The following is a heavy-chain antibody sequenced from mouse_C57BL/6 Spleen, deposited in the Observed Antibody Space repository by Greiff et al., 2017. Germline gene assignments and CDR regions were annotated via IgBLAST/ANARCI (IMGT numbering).Heavy chain of an antibody. J-gene: IGHJ3*01. D-gene: IGHD2-4*01. CDR2: IDPSDSET. V-gene: IGHV1-52*01. CDR1: GYTFTSYW. CDR3: ARYDYDVGFAY. Sequence: VQLQQPGAELVRPGSSVKLSCKASGYTFTSYWMHWVKQRPIQGLEWIGNIDPSDSETHYTQKFKDKATLTVDKSASTAYMQLSSLTSEDSAVYYCARYDYDVGFAYWGQGTLVTVSA.